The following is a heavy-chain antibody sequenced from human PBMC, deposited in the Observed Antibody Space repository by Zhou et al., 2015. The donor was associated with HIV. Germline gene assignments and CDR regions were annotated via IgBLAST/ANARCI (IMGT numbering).Heavy chain of an antibody. Sequence: QVQLVQSGVEVKKTGASVKVSCKASGYKFISYGITWVRQAPGQGLEWMGWISAYNGNTNYVQQFQDRITMTKDTSTSTAYMELRSLRSDDTAVYYCARHRLGYYYDSSGDNWFDLWGQGTLVTVSS. D-gene: IGHD3-22*01. V-gene: IGHV1-18*01. CDR2: ISAYNGNT. CDR3: ARHRLGYYYDSSGDNWFDL. CDR1: GYKFISYG. J-gene: IGHJ5*02.